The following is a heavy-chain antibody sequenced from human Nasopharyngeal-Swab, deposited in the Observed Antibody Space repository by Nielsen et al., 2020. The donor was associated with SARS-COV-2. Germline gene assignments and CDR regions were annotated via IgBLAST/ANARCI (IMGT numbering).Heavy chain of an antibody. V-gene: IGHV3-21*01. CDR3: ARDGLDYDFWSAYFMDV. J-gene: IGHJ6*02. CDR1: GFTLNNYN. Sequence: GGSMRLSCAASGFTLNNYNCNWVRQATGKWLEWVSSISSSSSYIYYADSVKGRFTISRDNAKNSLYLQMNSLRAEDTAVYYCARDGLDYDFWSAYFMDVWGQGTTVTVSS. CDR2: ISSSSSYI. D-gene: IGHD3-3*01.